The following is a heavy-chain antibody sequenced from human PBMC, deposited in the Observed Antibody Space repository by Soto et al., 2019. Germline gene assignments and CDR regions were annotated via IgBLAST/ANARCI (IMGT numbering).Heavy chain of an antibody. CDR3: ARDLTDYNYEYKFGF. V-gene: IGHV3-30*03. CDR2: ISFEGSNK. J-gene: IGHJ4*02. CDR1: GFTFSDFG. D-gene: IGHD4-4*01. Sequence: QVQLVESGGGEVQPVRSLRLTCAASGFTFSDFGMHWVRQSPGKGLEWVAVISFEGSNKYFAESVKGRFTISRDDSKNTVYLQMNSLRPEDTAVYFCARDLTDYNYEYKFGFWGQGTLVTVSS.